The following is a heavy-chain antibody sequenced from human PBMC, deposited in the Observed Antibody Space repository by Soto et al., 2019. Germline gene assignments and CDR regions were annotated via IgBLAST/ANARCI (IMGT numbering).Heavy chain of an antibody. Sequence: QVHLQESGPGLVKPSGTLSLICAVSGGSISTTDWGSWVRQPPGKGLEWIGEVYHSGSFNYNPSLKSRLTISVDKSKNQFSLNLSSVTVADTAVYYCATGPEYSSRWFSNWRQGTLVTVSS. J-gene: IGHJ4*02. V-gene: IGHV4-4*02. CDR1: GGSISTTDW. D-gene: IGHD6-13*01. CDR3: ATGPEYSSRWFSN. CDR2: VYHSGSF.